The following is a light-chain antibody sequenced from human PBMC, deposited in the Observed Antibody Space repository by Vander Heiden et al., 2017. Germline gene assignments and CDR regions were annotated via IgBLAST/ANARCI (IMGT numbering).Light chain of an antibody. CDR1: MLGDKF. V-gene: IGLV3-1*01. J-gene: IGLJ1*01. CDR2: QDR. CDR3: QAWDSSVLYV. Sequence: SYELTHPPSVSVPLGEASSITCSGNMLGDKFVSRNQHKPGQSPVMVMYQDRRRPSGIPDRFAASHSGDTATLTIGDIQAMDEADYYCQAWDSSVLYVFGSGTKVTVL.